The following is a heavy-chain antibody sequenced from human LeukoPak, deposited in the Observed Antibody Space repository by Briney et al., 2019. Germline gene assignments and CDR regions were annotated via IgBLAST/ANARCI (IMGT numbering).Heavy chain of an antibody. CDR1: GGSISSSSYY. V-gene: IGHV4-39*01. CDR2: IYYSGTT. D-gene: IGHD1-26*01. CDR3: ARHKMGTTRLYYFDY. Sequence: SETQSLTCTVSGGSISSSSYYWGWIRQPPGKGLEWIGTIYYSGTTYYNPSLESRVTISVDTSKNQFSLKLTSVTAADTAVYYCARHKMGTTRLYYFDYWGQGTLVTVSS. J-gene: IGHJ4*02.